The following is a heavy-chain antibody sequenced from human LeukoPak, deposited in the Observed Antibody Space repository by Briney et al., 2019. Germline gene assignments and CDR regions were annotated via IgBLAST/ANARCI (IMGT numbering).Heavy chain of an antibody. CDR2: IIPILGIA. CDR1: GGTFSSYA. J-gene: IGHJ3*02. D-gene: IGHD3/OR15-3a*01. CDR3: ARDYVRGLSICGPVRDAFDI. Sequence: SVKVSCKASGGTFSSYAISWVRQAPGQGLEWMGRIIPILGIANYAQKFQGRVTITADKSTSTAYMELSSLRSGDTAVYYCARDYVRGLSICGPVRDAFDIWGQGTMVTVSS. V-gene: IGHV1-69*04.